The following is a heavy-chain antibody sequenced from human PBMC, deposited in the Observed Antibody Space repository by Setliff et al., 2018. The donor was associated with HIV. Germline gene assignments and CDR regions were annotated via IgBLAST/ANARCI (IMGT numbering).Heavy chain of an antibody. J-gene: IGHJ4*02. V-gene: IGHV4-39*07. Sequence: KPSETLSLTCTVSGGSISSGSYYWSWIRQPPGKGLEWIGEINHSGSTEYNSSLKSRVTISVDTSKKQFSLNLTSLTAADTAVYYCARGQPPPGPGLVRGAYSSGSLDYWGQGTPVTVSS. CDR3: ARGQPPPGPGLVRGAYSSGSLDY. CDR2: INHSGST. D-gene: IGHD3-10*01. CDR1: GGSISSGSYY.